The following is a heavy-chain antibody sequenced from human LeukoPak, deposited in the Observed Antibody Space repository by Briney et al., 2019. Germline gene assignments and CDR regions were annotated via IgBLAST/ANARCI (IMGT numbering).Heavy chain of an antibody. Sequence: GGSLRLSCAASGSTFSNAWMSWVRQAPGKGLEWVGRIKSKTDGGTTDYAAPVKGRFTISRDDSKNTLYLQMNSLKTEDTAVYYCTSVVAAAHSERYFDYWGQGTLVTVSS. D-gene: IGHD2-15*01. CDR3: TSVVAAAHSERYFDY. CDR2: IKSKTDGGTT. J-gene: IGHJ4*02. V-gene: IGHV3-15*01. CDR1: GSTFSNAW.